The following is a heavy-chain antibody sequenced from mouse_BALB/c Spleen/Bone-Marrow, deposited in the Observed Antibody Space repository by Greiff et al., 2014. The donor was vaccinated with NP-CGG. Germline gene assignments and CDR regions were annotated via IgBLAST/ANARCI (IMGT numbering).Heavy chain of an antibody. V-gene: IGHV1-84*02. Sequence: QLQESGPELVKPGASVKISCKASGYTFTDYYINWVKQKPGQGLEWIGWIYPGSGSTKYNVKFKGKATLTVDTSSSTAYMQLSSLTSEDTAVYFCANLGRYAMDYWGQGTSVTVSS. CDR3: ANLGRYAMDY. J-gene: IGHJ4*01. D-gene: IGHD3-1*01. CDR1: GYTFTDYY. CDR2: IYPGSGST.